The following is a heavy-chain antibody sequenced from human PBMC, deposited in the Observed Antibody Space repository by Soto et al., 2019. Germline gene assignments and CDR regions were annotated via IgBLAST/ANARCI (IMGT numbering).Heavy chain of an antibody. CDR1: GFSFSSYV. J-gene: IGHJ4*02. Sequence: EVQLLESGGGLVQSGGSLRLSCTASGFSFSSYVMSWVRQAPGKGLEWVSEISAADGSTYYADSVKGRFTISRDNSKNTVDLQMNSLRADDTAVYYCAKAGYSFFFDYWGQGTLVTVSS. CDR3: AKAGYSFFFDY. D-gene: IGHD5-18*01. CDR2: ISAADGST. V-gene: IGHV3-23*01.